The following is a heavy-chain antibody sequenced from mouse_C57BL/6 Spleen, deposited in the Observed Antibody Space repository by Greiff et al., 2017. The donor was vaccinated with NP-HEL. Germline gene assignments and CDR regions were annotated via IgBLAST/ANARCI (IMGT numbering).Heavy chain of an antibody. CDR2: ISSGGSYT. CDR1: GFTFSSYG. D-gene: IGHD2-4*01. J-gene: IGHJ4*01. Sequence: EVKLVESGGDLVKPGGSLKLSCAASGFTFSSYGMSWVRQTPDTRLEWVATISSGGSYTYYPDSVKGRFTISRDNAKNTLYLQMSSLKSEDTAMYYCARQDYGMDYWGQGTSVTVSS. CDR3: ARQDYGMDY. V-gene: IGHV5-6*01.